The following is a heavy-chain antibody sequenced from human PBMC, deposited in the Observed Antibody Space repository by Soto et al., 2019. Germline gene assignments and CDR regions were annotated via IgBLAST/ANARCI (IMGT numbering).Heavy chain of an antibody. D-gene: IGHD3-10*01. Sequence: SETLSLTCTVSGGSISSSSYYWGWIRQPPGKGLEWIGSIYYSGSTYYNPSLKSRVTISVDTSKNQFSLKLSSVTAADTAVYYCARHRTYYYGSGSYYEYYYGMDVWGQGTTVTVSS. V-gene: IGHV4-39*01. CDR2: IYYSGST. J-gene: IGHJ6*02. CDR1: GGSISSSSYY. CDR3: ARHRTYYYGSGSYYEYYYGMDV.